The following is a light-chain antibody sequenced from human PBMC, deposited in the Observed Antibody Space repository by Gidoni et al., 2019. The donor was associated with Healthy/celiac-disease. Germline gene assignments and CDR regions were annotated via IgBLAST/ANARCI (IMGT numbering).Light chain of an antibody. J-gene: IGKJ1*01. CDR2: GAS. Sequence: EIVLTQSPGTLSLSPGERATLSCRASQSVSSSYLAWYQQKPGQAPRLFIYGASSRATGIPDRFSGSGSGTDFTLTISRLEPEDFAVYYCQQYGSSLQTFGQGTKVEIK. V-gene: IGKV3-20*01. CDR3: QQYGSSLQT. CDR1: QSVSSSY.